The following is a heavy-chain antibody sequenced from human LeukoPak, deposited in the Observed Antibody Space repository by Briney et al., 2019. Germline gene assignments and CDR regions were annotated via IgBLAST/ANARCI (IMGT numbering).Heavy chain of an antibody. CDR3: ARVEAGRNTVVAATDF. Sequence: PGGSLRLSCAASGFTFSSYGIHWVRQAPGKGLEWVAVIWYDGSNKYYADSVKGRFTISRDNSKNTLYLQMNSLRAEDTAVYYCARVEAGRNTVVAATDFWGQGTLVTVSS. J-gene: IGHJ4*02. V-gene: IGHV3-33*01. D-gene: IGHD2-15*01. CDR2: IWYDGSNK. CDR1: GFTFSSYG.